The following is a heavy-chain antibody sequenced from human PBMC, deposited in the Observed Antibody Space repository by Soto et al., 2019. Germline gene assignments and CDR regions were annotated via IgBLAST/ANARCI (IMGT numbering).Heavy chain of an antibody. CDR3: AKRPLTAAGFDY. V-gene: IGHV3-23*01. CDR1: GFTFSNYV. D-gene: IGHD6-13*01. Sequence: ESGGGLVQPGGSLRLSCAASGFTFSNYVMTWVRQAPGKGLEWVSVITGSGGGTYFVDSVKGRFTISRDNSKNTVYLQMNSLRAEDTAVYYCAKRPLTAAGFDYWGQGTLVTVSS. CDR2: ITGSGGGT. J-gene: IGHJ4*02.